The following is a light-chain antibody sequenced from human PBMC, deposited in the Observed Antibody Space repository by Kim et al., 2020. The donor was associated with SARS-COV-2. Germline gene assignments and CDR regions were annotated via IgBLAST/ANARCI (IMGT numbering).Light chain of an antibody. CDR3: MQTTHWPYT. Sequence: QPTSISCRSNQRLVHSDVRTYLNWFHQRPGQSPRRLIYKISTRDSGVPDRFSGSGSGTDFTLEISRVEAEDVGIYYCMQTTHWPYTFGQGTKLEI. J-gene: IGKJ2*01. CDR2: KIS. CDR1: QRLVHSDVRTY. V-gene: IGKV2-30*02.